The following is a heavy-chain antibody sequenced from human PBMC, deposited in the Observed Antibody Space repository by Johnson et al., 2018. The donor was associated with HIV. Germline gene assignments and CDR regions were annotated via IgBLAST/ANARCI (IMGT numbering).Heavy chain of an antibody. CDR3: TTTGTWDYESSGYSTSDAFDI. Sequence: QVQLVESGGGVVQPGRSLRLSCAASGFTFSSYAMHWVRQAPGKGLEWVAVISYDGSNKYYAYSVKGRFTISRDNSKNTLYLQVNSLRAEDTAVYYCTTTGTWDYESSGYSTSDAFDIWGQGTMVTVSS. V-gene: IGHV3-30*04. CDR2: ISYDGSNK. D-gene: IGHD3-22*01. J-gene: IGHJ3*02. CDR1: GFTFSSYA.